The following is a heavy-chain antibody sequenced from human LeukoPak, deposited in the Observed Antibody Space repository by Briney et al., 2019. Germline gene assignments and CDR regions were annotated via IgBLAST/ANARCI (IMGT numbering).Heavy chain of an antibody. CDR2: INPSGGST. CDR3: ARGASSIAALNPFWYFDL. CDR1: GYTFTSYY. Sequence: ASVKVSCKASGYTFTSYYMHWVRQGPGQGLGWMGIINPSGGSTSYAQKFQGRVTMTRDTSTNTVYMELSSLRSEDTAVYYCARGASSIAALNPFWYFDLWGRGTLVTVSS. J-gene: IGHJ2*01. D-gene: IGHD6-6*01. V-gene: IGHV1-46*01.